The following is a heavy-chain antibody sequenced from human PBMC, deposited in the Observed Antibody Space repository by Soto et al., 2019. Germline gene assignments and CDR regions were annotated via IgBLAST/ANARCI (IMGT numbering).Heavy chain of an antibody. V-gene: IGHV4-30-2*01. J-gene: IGHJ5*02. CDR3: ARFEWELRSWFDP. CDR2: IYHSGST. CDR1: GGSISRGGYS. Sequence: PSETLSLTCAVSGGSISRGGYSWSWIRQPPGKGLEWIGYIYHSGSTYYNPSLKSRVTISVDRSKNQFSLKLSSVTAADTAVYYCARFEWELRSWFDPWGQGTLVTVSS. D-gene: IGHD1-26*01.